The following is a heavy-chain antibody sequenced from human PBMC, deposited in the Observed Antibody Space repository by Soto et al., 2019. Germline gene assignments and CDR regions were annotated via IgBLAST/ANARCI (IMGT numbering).Heavy chain of an antibody. CDR1: GFTFSSYG. Sequence: PGGSLRLSCAASGFTFSSYGMHWVRQAPGKGLEWVANIKQDGSEKYYVDSVKGRFTISRDNAKNSLYLQMNSLRAEDTAVYYCARQSRSIFAMFDYWGQGTLVTVSS. J-gene: IGHJ4*02. V-gene: IGHV3-7*03. CDR3: ARQSRSIFAMFDY. D-gene: IGHD3-9*01. CDR2: IKQDGSEK.